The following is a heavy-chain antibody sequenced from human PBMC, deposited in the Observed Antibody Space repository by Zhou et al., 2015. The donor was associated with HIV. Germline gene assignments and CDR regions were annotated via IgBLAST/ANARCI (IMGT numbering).Heavy chain of an antibody. J-gene: IGHJ6*02. Sequence: QVQLVQSGAEVKKPGSSVKVSCKASGGTFSSYAISWVRQAPGQGLEWMGGIIPIFGTANYAQKFQGRVTITADESTSTAYMELSSLRSEDTAVYYCARALPETKQWLVSREDDYYYYGMDVWDQGP. CDR1: GGTFSSYA. D-gene: IGHD6-19*01. CDR3: ARALPETKQWLVSREDDYYYYGMDV. V-gene: IGHV1-69*12. CDR2: IIPIFGTA.